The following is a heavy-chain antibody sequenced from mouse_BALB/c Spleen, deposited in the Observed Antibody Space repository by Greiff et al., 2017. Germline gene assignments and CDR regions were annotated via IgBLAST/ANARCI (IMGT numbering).Heavy chain of an antibody. D-gene: IGHD2-4*01. CDR2: ISSGGST. J-gene: IGHJ2*01. CDR3: AREGYDYDYFDY. Sequence: EVKLVESGGGLVKPGGSLKLSCAASGFTFSSYAMSWVRQTPAKRLEWVASISSGGSTYYPDSVKGRFTISRDNARNILYLQMSSLRSEDTAMYYCAREGYDYDYFDYWGQGTTLTVSS. CDR1: GFTFSSYA. V-gene: IGHV5-6-5*01.